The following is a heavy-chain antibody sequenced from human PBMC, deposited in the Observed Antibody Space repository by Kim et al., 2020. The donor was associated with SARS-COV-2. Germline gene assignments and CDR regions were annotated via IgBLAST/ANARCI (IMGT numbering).Heavy chain of an antibody. CDR3: ARDLRGSGYCSSTSCYSHYYYGMDA. J-gene: IGHJ6*02. CDR1: GYTFTSYY. V-gene: IGHV1-46*01. CDR2: INPSGGST. D-gene: IGHD2-2*01. Sequence: ASVKVSCKASGYTFTSYYMHWVRQAPGQGLEWMGIINPSGGSTSYAQKFQGRVTMTRDTSTSTVYMELSSLRSEDTAVYYCARDLRGSGYCSSTSCYSHYYYGMDAWGQGTTVTVSS.